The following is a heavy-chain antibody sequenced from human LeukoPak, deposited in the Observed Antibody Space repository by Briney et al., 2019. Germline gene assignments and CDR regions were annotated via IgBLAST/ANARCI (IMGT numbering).Heavy chain of an antibody. Sequence: GGSLRLSCAASGFTFDDYAMHWVRQAPGKGLEWVSGISWNSGSIGYADSVKGRFTISRDNAKNSLYLQMNSLRAEDMALYYCAKAIYGDYGNAFDIWGQGTMVTVSS. CDR3: AKAIYGDYGNAFDI. D-gene: IGHD4-17*01. V-gene: IGHV3-9*03. CDR2: ISWNSGSI. CDR1: GFTFDDYA. J-gene: IGHJ3*02.